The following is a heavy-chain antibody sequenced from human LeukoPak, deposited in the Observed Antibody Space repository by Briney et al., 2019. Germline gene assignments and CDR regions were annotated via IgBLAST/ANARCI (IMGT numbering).Heavy chain of an antibody. CDR3: AKVLCSGGYCYFFDY. Sequence: GGSLRLSCAASGFTFSTYWMHWVRQAPGKGLVWVSRINADGRTTNYADSVKGRFTISRDNAKKTLHLQMNSLKVEDAAVYYCAKVLCSGGYCYFFDYWGQGTLVNVSS. V-gene: IGHV3-74*01. D-gene: IGHD2-15*01. J-gene: IGHJ4*01. CDR2: INADGRTT. CDR1: GFTFSTYW.